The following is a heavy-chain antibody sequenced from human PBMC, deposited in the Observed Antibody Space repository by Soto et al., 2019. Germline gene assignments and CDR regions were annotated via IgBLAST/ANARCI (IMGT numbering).Heavy chain of an antibody. CDR3: VKGEYYYDSSGYYPFDY. Sequence: GGSLRLSCAASGFTFSSYGMHWVRQAPGKGLEWVAVISYDGSNKYYADSVKGRFTISRDNSKNTLYLQMNSLRAEDTAVYYCVKGEYYYDSSGYYPFDYWGQGTLVTVSS. D-gene: IGHD3-22*01. J-gene: IGHJ4*02. CDR2: ISYDGSNK. V-gene: IGHV3-30*18. CDR1: GFTFSSYG.